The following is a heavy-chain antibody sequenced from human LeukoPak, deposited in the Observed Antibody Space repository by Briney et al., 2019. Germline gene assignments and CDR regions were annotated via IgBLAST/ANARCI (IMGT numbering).Heavy chain of an antibody. J-gene: IGHJ4*02. Sequence: GASVKVSCKASGYTFTSYAISWVRQAPRQGLEWMGWISGYNGNTNYAQTLQGRVTMTTDTSTRTAYMELRSLRSDDTAVYYCARASYCSGCSCYMDYWGQGALVTVSS. CDR1: GYTFTSYA. V-gene: IGHV1-18*01. D-gene: IGHD2-15*01. CDR3: ARASYCSGCSCYMDY. CDR2: ISGYNGNT.